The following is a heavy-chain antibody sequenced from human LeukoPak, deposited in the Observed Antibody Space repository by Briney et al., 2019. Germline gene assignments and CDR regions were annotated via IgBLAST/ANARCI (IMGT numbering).Heavy chain of an antibody. CDR2: IGNRGGIT. Sequence: GGSLRLSCAASGFNFNIYAMNWVRQAPGRGLEWVSGIGNRGGITSHAESVKGRFTISRDNSKNTLYLQMNSLRVEDTAVYYCARELGGMFDYWGQGTLVTVS. CDR1: GFNFNIYA. J-gene: IGHJ4*02. CDR3: ARELGGMFDY. D-gene: IGHD1-26*01. V-gene: IGHV3-23*01.